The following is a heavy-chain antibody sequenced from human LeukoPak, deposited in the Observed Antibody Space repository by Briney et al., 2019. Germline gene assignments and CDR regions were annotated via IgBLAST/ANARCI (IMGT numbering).Heavy chain of an antibody. Sequence: GGSLRLSCAASGNYWMHWVRQVPGKGLVWVSHINSDGSWTSYADSVKGRFTISKDNAKNTVYLQMSSLRAEDTAVYYCVSFYETYWGRGTLVTVSS. J-gene: IGHJ4*02. D-gene: IGHD2/OR15-2a*01. CDR3: VSFYETY. V-gene: IGHV3-74*01. CDR2: INSDGSWT. CDR1: GNYW.